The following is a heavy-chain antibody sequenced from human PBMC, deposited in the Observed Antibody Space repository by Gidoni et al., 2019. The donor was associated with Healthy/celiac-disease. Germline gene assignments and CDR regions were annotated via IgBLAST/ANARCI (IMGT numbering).Heavy chain of an antibody. CDR1: GYTFTSYA. CDR2: INAGNGNT. D-gene: IGHD4-17*01. V-gene: IGHV1-3*01. CDR3: ARVGGDDYGDQRPYNWFDP. Sequence: QVQLVQSGAEVKKPGASVKVSCKASGYTFTSYAMHWVRQAPGQRLAWMGWINAGNGNTKYSQKFQGRVTITRDTSASTAYMELSSLRSEDTAVYYCARVGGDDYGDQRPYNWFDPWGQGTLVTVSS. J-gene: IGHJ5*02.